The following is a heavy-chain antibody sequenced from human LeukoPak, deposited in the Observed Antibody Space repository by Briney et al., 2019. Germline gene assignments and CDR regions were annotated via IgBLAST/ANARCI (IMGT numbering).Heavy chain of an antibody. CDR1: GGSISSYY. Sequence: PSETLSLTCTVSGGSISSYYWGWIRQPPGKGLEWIGYIYYSGSTNYNPSLKSRVTISVDTSKNQFSLKLSSVTAADTAVYYCARGIAVAGPGWFDPWGQGTLVTVSS. D-gene: IGHD6-19*01. CDR2: IYYSGST. V-gene: IGHV4-59*01. CDR3: ARGIAVAGPGWFDP. J-gene: IGHJ5*02.